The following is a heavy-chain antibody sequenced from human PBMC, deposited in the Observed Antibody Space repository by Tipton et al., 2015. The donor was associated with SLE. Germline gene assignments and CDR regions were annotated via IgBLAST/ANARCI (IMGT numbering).Heavy chain of an antibody. Sequence: SLRLSCAASGFTFSNYAMTWVRQAPGRGLEWVSTITTGSSATYYAASLRGRFTISRDNSKNRVFLHMNGLGAEDTAVYYCARHGGQEVMGHFDDWGQGTLVTVSS. J-gene: IGHJ4*02. CDR1: GFTFSNYA. CDR2: ITTGSSAT. V-gene: IGHV3-23*01. D-gene: IGHD2-21*01. CDR3: ARHGGQEVMGHFDD.